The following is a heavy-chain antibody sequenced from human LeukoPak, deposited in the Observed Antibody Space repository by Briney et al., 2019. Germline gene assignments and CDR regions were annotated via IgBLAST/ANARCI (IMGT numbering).Heavy chain of an antibody. CDR2: IYHSGAT. J-gene: IGHJ5*01. CDR1: GASISGHY. V-gene: IGHV4-59*11. CDR3: ARGNGMATFPWDS. D-gene: IGHD5-24*01. Sequence: PSETLSLTYLVSGASISGHYWSWLRQPPGKGLEWIGYIYHSGATRYTSSLKSRVTMSLDTSKNNFSLKLSAVTAADTAVYYCARGNGMATFPWDSWGQGTLVTVSS.